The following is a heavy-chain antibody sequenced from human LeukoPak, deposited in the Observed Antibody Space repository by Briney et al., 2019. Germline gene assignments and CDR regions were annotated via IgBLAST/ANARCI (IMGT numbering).Heavy chain of an antibody. D-gene: IGHD2-2*01. Sequence: ASVKVSCKASGYTFTSYAMHWVRQAPGQRLEWMGWIXXGNGNTKYSQEXXGRVTITRDTSASTAYMELSSLRSEDTAVYYCARVMRYCSSTSCLGFDPWGQGTLVTVSS. CDR3: ARVMRYCSSTSCLGFDP. V-gene: IGHV1-3*01. CDR1: GYTFTSYA. CDR2: IXXGNGNT. J-gene: IGHJ5*02.